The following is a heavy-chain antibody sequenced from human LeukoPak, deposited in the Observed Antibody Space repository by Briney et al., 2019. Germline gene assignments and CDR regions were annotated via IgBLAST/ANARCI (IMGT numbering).Heavy chain of an antibody. Sequence: GASVTVSCKASGGTFSSYAISWVRQAPGQGLEWMGGIIPIFGTANYAQKFQGRVTITADESTSTAYMELSSLRSEDTAVYYCARVRAVAGTSSGYYFDYWGQGTLVTASS. V-gene: IGHV1-69*13. D-gene: IGHD6-19*01. CDR2: IIPIFGTA. CDR1: GGTFSSYA. CDR3: ARVRAVAGTSSGYYFDY. J-gene: IGHJ4*02.